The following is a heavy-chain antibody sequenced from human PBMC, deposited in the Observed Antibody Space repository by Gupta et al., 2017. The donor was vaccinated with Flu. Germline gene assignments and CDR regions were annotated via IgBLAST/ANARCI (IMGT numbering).Heavy chain of an antibody. Sequence: GGSLSNYYWSWIRQPPGKGLEWIGFIYYSGSTHYNPSLKSRLTISVDTSKNQFSLKLSSVTAAATAVYYCARHAGIAVDFDFWGQGTLVTVS. J-gene: IGHJ4*02. CDR3: ARHAGIAVDFDF. V-gene: IGHV4-59*08. D-gene: IGHD6-19*01. CDR1: GGSLSNYY. CDR2: IYYSGST.